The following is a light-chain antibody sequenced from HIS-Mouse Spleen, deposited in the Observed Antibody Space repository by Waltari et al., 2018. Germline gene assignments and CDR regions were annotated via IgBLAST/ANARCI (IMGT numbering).Light chain of an antibody. CDR3: YSTDSSGNHRV. V-gene: IGLV3-10*01. CDR1: ALPRKY. J-gene: IGLJ2*01. CDR2: EDS. Sequence: SYELPQPPPVSVSPGQPARITCSGDALPRKYAYWYQQKSGQAPVLVIYEDSKRPSGIPERFSGSSSGTMATLTISGAQVEDEADNYCYSTDSSGNHRVFGGGTKLTVL.